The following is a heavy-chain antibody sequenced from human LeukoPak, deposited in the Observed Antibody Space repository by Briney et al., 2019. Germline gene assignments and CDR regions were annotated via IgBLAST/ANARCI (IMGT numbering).Heavy chain of an antibody. CDR1: GGSISSYY. CDR2: IYYSGST. Sequence: SETLSLTCTVSGGSISSYYWSWIRQPPGKGLEWIGYIYYSGSTNYNPSLKSRVTISVDTSKNQFSLKLSSVTAADTAVYYCARHRDSGSYDSDYWGQGTLVTVSS. D-gene: IGHD1-26*01. V-gene: IGHV4-59*08. CDR3: ARHRDSGSYDSDY. J-gene: IGHJ4*02.